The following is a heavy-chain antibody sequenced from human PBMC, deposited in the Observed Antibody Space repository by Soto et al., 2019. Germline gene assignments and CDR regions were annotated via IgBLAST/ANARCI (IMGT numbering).Heavy chain of an antibody. D-gene: IGHD2-15*01. CDR2: TCYSGAT. V-gene: IGHV4-31*03. CDR1: GGSITSAGSF. CDR3: GRGGASSKWFAC. J-gene: IGHJ5*01. Sequence: SETLSLTCTVSGGSITSAGSFWSWIRQHPGKGPEWIAFTCYSGATSYNPSLASRVTISVDTSKSQFSLNLRSVNAAETAVYYCGRGGASSKWFACWGQGTRVTVSS.